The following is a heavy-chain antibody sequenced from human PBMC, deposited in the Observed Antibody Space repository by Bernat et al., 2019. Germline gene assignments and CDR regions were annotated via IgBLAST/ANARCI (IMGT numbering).Heavy chain of an antibody. J-gene: IGHJ3*02. D-gene: IGHD3-3*01. CDR3: ARERTYYDFWSGYYTGLAAFDI. V-gene: IGHV3-33*01. CDR2: IWYDGSNK. CDR1: GFTFSSYG. Sequence: QVQLVESGGGVVQPGRSLRLSCAASGFTFSSYGMHWVRQAPGKGLEWVAVIWYDGSNKYYADSVKGRFTISRDNSKNTRYLQMNSLRAEDTAVYYCARERTYYDFWSGYYTGLAAFDIWGQGTMVTVSS.